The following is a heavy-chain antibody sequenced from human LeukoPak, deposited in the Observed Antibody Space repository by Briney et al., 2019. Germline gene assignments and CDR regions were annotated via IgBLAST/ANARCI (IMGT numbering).Heavy chain of an antibody. CDR1: GFTVSSNY. Sequence: GGSLRLSCAAPGFTVSSNYMSWVRPAPGKGLEWVSVIYSGGSTYYADSVKGRFTISRDNSKDTLYLQMNSLRAEDTAVYYCARDRDCSSTSCYSDAFDIWGQGTMVTVSS. D-gene: IGHD2-2*02. V-gene: IGHV3-53*01. J-gene: IGHJ3*02. CDR2: IYSGGST. CDR3: ARDRDCSSTSCYSDAFDI.